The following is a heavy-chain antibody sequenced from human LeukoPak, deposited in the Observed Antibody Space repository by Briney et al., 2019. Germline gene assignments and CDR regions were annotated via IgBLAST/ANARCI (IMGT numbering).Heavy chain of an antibody. J-gene: IGHJ4*02. CDR3: ARGDSSGWYYYFDY. D-gene: IGHD6-19*01. CDR2: ISYDGSNK. CDR1: GFTFSSYG. Sequence: PGRSLRLSCAASGFTFSSYGIHWVRQAPGKGLEWVAVISYDGSNKYYADSVKGRFTISRDNSKNTLYLQMNSLRAEDTAVYYCARGDSSGWYYYFDYWGQGTLVTVSS. V-gene: IGHV3-30*03.